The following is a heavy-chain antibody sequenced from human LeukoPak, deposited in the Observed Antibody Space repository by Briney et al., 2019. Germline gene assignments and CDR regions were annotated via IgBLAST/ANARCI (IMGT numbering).Heavy chain of an antibody. J-gene: IGHJ4*02. CDR3: APTPEAYTSNWNV. V-gene: IGHV1-2*02. D-gene: IGHD1-1*01. CDR1: GYTFTDDY. CDR2: INPDSGFT. Sequence: GASVKVSCKASGYTFTDDYMHWVRQAPGQGLEWMGWINPDSGFTNYAQKFQGRVTMTGDTSISTAYVEVRSLRSDDTAVYYCAPTPEAYTSNWNVWGQGTLVTVSS.